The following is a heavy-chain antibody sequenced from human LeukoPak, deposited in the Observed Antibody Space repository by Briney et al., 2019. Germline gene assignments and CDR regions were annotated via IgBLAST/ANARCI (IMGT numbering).Heavy chain of an antibody. CDR1: GYTFTGYY. J-gene: IGHJ4*02. Sequence: ASVRVSCKASGYTFTGYYMHWVRQAPGQGLERMGRINPNSGGTNYAQKFQGRVTMTRDTSISTAYMELSRLRSDDTAVYYCARDFCSSTSCYVMGDYWGQGTLVTVSS. V-gene: IGHV1-2*06. D-gene: IGHD2-2*01. CDR2: INPNSGGT. CDR3: ARDFCSSTSCYVMGDY.